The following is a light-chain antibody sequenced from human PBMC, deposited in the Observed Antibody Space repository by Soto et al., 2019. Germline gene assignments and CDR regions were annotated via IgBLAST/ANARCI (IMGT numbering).Light chain of an antibody. CDR1: QSVGSF. CDR2: GVS. J-gene: IGKJ1*01. V-gene: IGKV3-11*01. Sequence: ETVLTQSPATLSLSPGERATLSCRASQSVGSFLAWYQQKPGQAPGLFIYGVSNRATGIPARFSGSGSGTDFTLTISSLEPEDFAVYYCQQRTNWPWTFGQGTKVEIK. CDR3: QQRTNWPWT.